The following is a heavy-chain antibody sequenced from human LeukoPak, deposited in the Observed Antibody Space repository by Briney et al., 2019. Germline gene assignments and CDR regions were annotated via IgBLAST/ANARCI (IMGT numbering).Heavy chain of an antibody. CDR2: IFHSGYT. Sequence: SETLSLTCTVSGGSISSGYFWGWIRQPPGKGLEYIGSIFHSGYTFYDPSLKSRLTLSVDTSKNQFSLRLSSVTAADTAVYYCARETEKQWQYWGQGTMVTVSS. J-gene: IGHJ3*01. D-gene: IGHD6-19*01. CDR3: ARETEKQWQY. CDR1: GGSISSGYF. V-gene: IGHV4-38-2*02.